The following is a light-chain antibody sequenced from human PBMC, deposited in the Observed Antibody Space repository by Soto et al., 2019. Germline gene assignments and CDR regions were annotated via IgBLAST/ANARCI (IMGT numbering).Light chain of an antibody. CDR1: QSISSW. V-gene: IGKV1-5*01. CDR3: KQYNSYLYT. CDR2: DAS. J-gene: IGKJ2*01. Sequence: DIQMTQSPSTLSASVGDRVIITCRASQSISSWLAWYQQKPGKAPKLLIYDASSLESGVPSRFSGSGSGTEFTLTLSSLQPDNFAINYSKQYNSYLYTFGQGTKLHIK.